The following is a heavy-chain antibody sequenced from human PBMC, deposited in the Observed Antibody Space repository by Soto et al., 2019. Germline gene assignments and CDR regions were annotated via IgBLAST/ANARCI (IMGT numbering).Heavy chain of an antibody. CDR3: ATGMGATQGPFDN. CDR1: VFPFGANA. J-gene: IGHJ4*02. Sequence: GGSLRLSCVVSVFPFGANAMSWVRQAPGKGLEWVSGLSNTGRRTSYADSVKGRFNISRDNSENTVYLQMNSLRVEDTAVYYCATGMGATQGPFDNWGQGTLVTVSS. V-gene: IGHV3-23*01. CDR2: LSNTGRRT. D-gene: IGHD1-26*01.